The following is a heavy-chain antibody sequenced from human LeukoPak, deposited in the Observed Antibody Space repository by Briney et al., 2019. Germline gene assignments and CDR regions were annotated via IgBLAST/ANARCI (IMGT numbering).Heavy chain of an antibody. CDR3: AKEAPFPIFDY. J-gene: IGHJ4*02. CDR1: GFTFSNYA. D-gene: IGHD2/OR15-2a*01. Sequence: GGSLGLSCAASGFTFSNYAMSWVRQAPGKGLEWVSAISGSGESTYYADSVKGRFTISRDDSKNTLYLQMDSLRAVDTAVYYCAKEAPFPIFDYWGQGTLVTVSS. V-gene: IGHV3-23*01. CDR2: ISGSGEST.